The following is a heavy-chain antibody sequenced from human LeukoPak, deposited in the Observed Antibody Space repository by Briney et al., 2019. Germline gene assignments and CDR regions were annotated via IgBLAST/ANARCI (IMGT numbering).Heavy chain of an antibody. Sequence: GGSLRLSCAASGFSFTMYGIHWVRQSPGKGLEWVAVISTDGNNEYYAKSVKGRFTISRDNSKSTVYLQMTSLRTEDTAVYYCAKDQIGWAPGYVSGPLDQWGQGTLVTVSP. CDR2: ISTDGNNE. CDR1: GFSFTMYG. CDR3: AKDQIGWAPGYVSGPLDQ. V-gene: IGHV3-30*18. J-gene: IGHJ4*02. D-gene: IGHD6-19*01.